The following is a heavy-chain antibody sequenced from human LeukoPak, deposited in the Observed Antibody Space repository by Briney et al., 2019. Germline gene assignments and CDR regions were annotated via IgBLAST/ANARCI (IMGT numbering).Heavy chain of an antibody. V-gene: IGHV3-23*01. D-gene: IGHD2-2*01. CDR2: IRTDGGST. CDR1: GFTFSSYA. J-gene: IGHJ3*02. CDR3: AKEGVNRGLGSSMSFDI. Sequence: EGSLRLSCAATGFTFSSYAMSWVRQAPGKGLVWVSRIRTDGGSTYYADSVKGRFTVSRDDAKNTLYLQMNSLRVEDTAVYYCAKEGVNRGLGSSMSFDIWGQGTMVTVSS.